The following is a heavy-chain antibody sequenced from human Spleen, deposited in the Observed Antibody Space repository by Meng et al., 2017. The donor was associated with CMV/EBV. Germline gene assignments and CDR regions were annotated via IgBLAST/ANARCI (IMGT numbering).Heavy chain of an antibody. CDR3: ARELGGYSNGNNSGYYHFGMDV. V-gene: IGHV3-7*01. D-gene: IGHD5-18*01. Sequence: GESLKISCITSGFTFSNYWMNWVRQAPGKGLEWVAHINEDGSAKNYVDSVRGRFSISRDNAKNSLYLQMNSLRVEDTAVYFCARELGGYSNGNNSGYYHFGMDVWGQGTTVTVSS. CDR1: GFTFSNYW. CDR2: INEDGSAK. J-gene: IGHJ6*02.